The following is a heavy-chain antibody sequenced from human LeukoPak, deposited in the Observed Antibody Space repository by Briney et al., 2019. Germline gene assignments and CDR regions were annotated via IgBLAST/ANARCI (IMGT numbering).Heavy chain of an antibody. V-gene: IGHV4-59*11. CDR3: AIRRLPGAFDI. CDR2: ISYAGST. J-gene: IGHJ3*02. D-gene: IGHD4-11*01. Sequence: SETLSLTCTVSGGSISSHYWSRIRQPPGKELEWIGFISYAGSTNYNPSLKSRVTISVDTSKNQFSLKLTSVTAADTAVYYCAIRRLPGAFDIWGQGTMVTVSS. CDR1: GGSISSHY.